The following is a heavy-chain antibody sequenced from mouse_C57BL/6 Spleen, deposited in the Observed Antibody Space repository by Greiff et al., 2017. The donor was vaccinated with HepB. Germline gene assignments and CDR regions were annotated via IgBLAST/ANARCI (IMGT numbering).Heavy chain of an antibody. V-gene: IGHV1-80*01. D-gene: IGHD1-1*01. Sequence: VKLMESGAELVKPGASVKISCKASGYAFSSYWMNWVKQRPGKGLEWIGQIYPGDGDTNYNGKFKGKATLTADKSSSTAYMQLSSLTSEDSAVYFCARAGNYDYAMDYWGQGTSVTVSS. J-gene: IGHJ4*01. CDR3: ARAGNYDYAMDY. CDR1: GYAFSSYW. CDR2: IYPGDGDT.